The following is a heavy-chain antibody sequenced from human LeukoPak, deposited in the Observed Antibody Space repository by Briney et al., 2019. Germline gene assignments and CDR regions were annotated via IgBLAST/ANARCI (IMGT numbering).Heavy chain of an antibody. D-gene: IGHD4-23*01. CDR1: GGSFSGYY. V-gene: IGHV4-34*01. CDR2: INHRGST. CDR3: AGDLHYGGYDY. J-gene: IGHJ4*02. Sequence: PSETLSLTCAVYGGSFSGYYWSWIRQPPGKGLEWIGEINHRGSTNYNPSLKSRVTISVDTSKNQFSLKLSSVTAADTAVYYCAGDLHYGGYDYWGQGTLVTVSS.